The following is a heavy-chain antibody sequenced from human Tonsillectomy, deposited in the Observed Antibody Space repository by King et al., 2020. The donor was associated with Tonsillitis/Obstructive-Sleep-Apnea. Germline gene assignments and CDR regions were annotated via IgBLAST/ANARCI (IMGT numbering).Heavy chain of an antibody. D-gene: IGHD6-13*01. CDR2: IYPGDSDT. J-gene: IGHJ5*02. CDR3: VVEASSWRYNWFDP. Sequence: VQLVESGAEVKKPGESLKISCKGSGYSFTTYWIGWVRQMPGKGLEWMGIIYPGDSDTRYSSSFQGQVTISADKSISTAYLQWSSLKASDTAMYYCVVEASSWRYNWFDPWGQGTLVTVSS. CDR1: GYSFTTYW. V-gene: IGHV5-51*01.